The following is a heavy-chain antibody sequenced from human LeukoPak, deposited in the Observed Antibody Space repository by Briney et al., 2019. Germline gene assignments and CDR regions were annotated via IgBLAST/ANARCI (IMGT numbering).Heavy chain of an antibody. CDR2: IYYSGST. D-gene: IGHD1-1*01. CDR1: GGSISSSSYY. CDR3: ARLATGTFDY. V-gene: IGHV4-39*07. Sequence: SETLSLTCTVSGGSISSSSYYWGWIRQPPGKGLEWIGSIYYSGSTNYNPSLKSRVTISVDTSKNQFSLKLSSVTAADTAVYYCARLATGTFDYWGQGTLVTVSS. J-gene: IGHJ4*02.